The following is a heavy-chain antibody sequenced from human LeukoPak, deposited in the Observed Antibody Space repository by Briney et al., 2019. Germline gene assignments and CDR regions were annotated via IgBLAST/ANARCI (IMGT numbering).Heavy chain of an antibody. V-gene: IGHV1-2*04. CDR1: GYTFTGYY. Sequence: EASVKVSCKASGYTFTGYYMHWVRQAPGQGLEWMGWINPNSGGTNYAQKFQGWVTMTRDTSISAAYMELSRLRSEDTAVYYCARGTNINHRRDAFDIWGQGTMVTVSS. CDR2: INPNSGGT. J-gene: IGHJ3*02. D-gene: IGHD2/OR15-2a*01. CDR3: ARGTNINHRRDAFDI.